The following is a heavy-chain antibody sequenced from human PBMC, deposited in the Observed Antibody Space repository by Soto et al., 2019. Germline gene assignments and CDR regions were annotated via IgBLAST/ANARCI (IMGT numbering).Heavy chain of an antibody. J-gene: IGHJ5*02. D-gene: IGHD3-22*01. V-gene: IGHV4-59*11. CDR3: ASAPKRYDSSGPNWFDP. CDR2: IYYSGST. Sequence: SETLSLTCTVSGGSISPHYWSWIRQPPGKGLEWIVFIYYSGSTNYNPSLKSRATISVDMSQNQFSLKLSSVTAADTAVYYCASAPKRYDSSGPNWFDPWGQGTLVTVSS. CDR1: GGSISPHY.